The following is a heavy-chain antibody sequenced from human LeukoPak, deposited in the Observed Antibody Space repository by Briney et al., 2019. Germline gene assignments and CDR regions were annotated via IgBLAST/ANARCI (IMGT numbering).Heavy chain of an antibody. Sequence: GGSLRLSCAASGFTVSSNYMSWVRQAPGKGLEWVSLIYSGGSTYYADSVKGRFTISRDNSKNTLYLQMNSLRAEDTAVYYCARTDGPGIAAAGHWFDPWGQGTLVTVSS. CDR3: ARTDGPGIAAAGHWFDP. J-gene: IGHJ5*02. CDR2: IYSGGST. CDR1: GFTVSSNY. D-gene: IGHD6-13*01. V-gene: IGHV3-53*01.